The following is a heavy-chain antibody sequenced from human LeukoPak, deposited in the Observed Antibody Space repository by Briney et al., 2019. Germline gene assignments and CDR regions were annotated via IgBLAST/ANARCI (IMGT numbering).Heavy chain of an antibody. J-gene: IGHJ1*01. Sequence: GASVKVSCKASGYTFIGYYMHWVRPAPGQGLEWMGWINPNSGGTNYAQKFQGRVTMTRDTSISTAYMELSRLRSDDTAVYYCAKVGYCSGGSCNPEYFQHWGQGTLVTVSS. D-gene: IGHD2-15*01. V-gene: IGHV1-2*02. CDR1: GYTFIGYY. CDR3: AKVGYCSGGSCNPEYFQH. CDR2: INPNSGGT.